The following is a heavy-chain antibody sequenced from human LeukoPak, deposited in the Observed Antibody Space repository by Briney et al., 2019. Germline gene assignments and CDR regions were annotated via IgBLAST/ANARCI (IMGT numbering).Heavy chain of an antibody. V-gene: IGHV4-59*01. J-gene: IGHJ2*01. CDR2: IYSSGTT. CDR1: GGSIQKYY. D-gene: IGHD3-16*01. CDR3: ARDRWTFGTSSIWYFDL. Sequence: SETLSLTCTVSGGSIQKYYWSWIRPPPGEGPEGIGFIYSSGTTSYNPSLKSRVTISVDTSKNQFSLKLASVTAADAAVYYCARDRWTFGTSSIWYFDLWGRGTLITVSS.